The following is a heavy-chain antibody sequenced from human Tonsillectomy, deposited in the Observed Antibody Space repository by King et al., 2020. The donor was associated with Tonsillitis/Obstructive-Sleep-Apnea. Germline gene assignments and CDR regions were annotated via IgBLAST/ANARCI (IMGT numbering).Heavy chain of an antibody. J-gene: IGHJ3*02. CDR3: ARGDGDIVGVTAAILAAFDI. D-gene: IGHD2-2*02. Sequence: QLVQSGGGLVQPGRSLRLSCAASGFTFDDCAMHWVRQAPGKGLEWVSGISWNSGSIGYADSVKGRFTISRDNAKNSLYLQMNSLRAEDTALYYCARGDGDIVGVTAAILAAFDIWGQGTMVTVSS. V-gene: IGHV3-9*01. CDR1: GFTFDDCA. CDR2: ISWNSGSI.